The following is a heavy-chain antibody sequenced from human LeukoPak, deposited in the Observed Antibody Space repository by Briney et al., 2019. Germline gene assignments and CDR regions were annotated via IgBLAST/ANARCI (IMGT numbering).Heavy chain of an antibody. D-gene: IGHD3-3*01. J-gene: IGHJ4*02. CDR1: GFTFRSYA. Sequence: GGSLRLSCATSGFTFRSYAMSWVRQAPGKGLEWVSAISGSGSSTYYADSVKGRFTISRDNSKNTLYLQMNSLRAEDTAVYYCAKDRYYDFWSGYPPGYRGQGTLVTVSS. CDR2: ISGSGSST. CDR3: AKDRYYDFWSGYPPGY. V-gene: IGHV3-23*01.